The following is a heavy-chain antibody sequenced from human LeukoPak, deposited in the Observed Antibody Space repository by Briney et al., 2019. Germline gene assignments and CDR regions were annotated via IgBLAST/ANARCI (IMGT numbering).Heavy chain of an antibody. CDR1: GGSISSYY. Sequence: SETLSLTCTVSGGSISSYYWSWIRQPPGKGLEWIGYIYYSGSTNYTPSLKSRVTISVDTSKNQFSLKLSSVTAADAAVYYCARGDNYYDSSGYYQLDYWGQGTLVTVSS. J-gene: IGHJ4*02. CDR3: ARGDNYYDSSGYYQLDY. CDR2: IYYSGST. D-gene: IGHD3-22*01. V-gene: IGHV4-59*01.